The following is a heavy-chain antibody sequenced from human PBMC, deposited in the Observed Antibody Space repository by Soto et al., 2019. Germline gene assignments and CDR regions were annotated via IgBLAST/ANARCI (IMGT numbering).Heavy chain of an antibody. CDR2: VHPSGST. V-gene: IGHV4-34*01. Sequence: ADTLSPISAVFSASLGDHCWAGIRQSPDKGLEWIGEVHPSGSTDENRSLKSRLTLSFDMPKHQFSLKVASVTAADTDVYFCARGKPRGFRLGARNSFYDGLDDWGPGTTVTVSS. CDR1: SASLGDHC. D-gene: IGHD3-10*01. CDR3: ARGKPRGFRLGARNSFYDGLDD. J-gene: IGHJ6*02.